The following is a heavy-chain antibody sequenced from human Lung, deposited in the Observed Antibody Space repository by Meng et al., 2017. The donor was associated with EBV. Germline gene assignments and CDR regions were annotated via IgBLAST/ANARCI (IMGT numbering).Heavy chain of an antibody. J-gene: IGHJ4*02. CDR1: GGSFSTYY. Sequence: QAQLQRSGARLLTPSATLSLASAVVGGSFSTYYGSWLRQSPGKGLAWMGEINHGGSTNYNPSLKSRVTISVVTSKNQFSLKLSSVTAADTAVYYCARGGWSSSWGNWGQGTLVTVSS. V-gene: IGHV4-34*01. CDR2: INHGGST. D-gene: IGHD6-13*01. CDR3: ARGGWSSSWGN.